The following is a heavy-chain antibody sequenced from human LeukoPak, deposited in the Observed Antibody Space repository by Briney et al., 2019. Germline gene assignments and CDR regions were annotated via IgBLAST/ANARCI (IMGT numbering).Heavy chain of an antibody. CDR1: GFTFSHYA. CDR2: ISDSGGDT. Sequence: GGSLRLSCATSGFTFSHYAMAWVRQAPGKGLEWVSTISDSGGDTHYADSVKGRFAISRDNSRNTLYLQMNSLRAEDTAVHYCAKDVGVILYDYWGQGTLVTVSS. V-gene: IGHV3-23*01. J-gene: IGHJ4*02. CDR3: AKDVGVILYDY. D-gene: IGHD3-10*01.